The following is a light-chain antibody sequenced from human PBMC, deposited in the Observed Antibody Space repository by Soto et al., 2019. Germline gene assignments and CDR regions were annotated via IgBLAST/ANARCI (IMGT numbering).Light chain of an antibody. J-gene: IGLJ2*01. CDR2: EVS. CDR1: SSDVGGYNY. CDR3: SSFAGSNFVV. V-gene: IGLV2-8*01. Sequence: QSALTQPPSASGSPGQSVTISCTGTSSDVGGYNYVSWYQQHPGKAPKRMIYEVSKRPSVVPDRFSGSKSGNTASLTVSGLQADDEADYYCSSFAGSNFVVFGGGTKVTVL.